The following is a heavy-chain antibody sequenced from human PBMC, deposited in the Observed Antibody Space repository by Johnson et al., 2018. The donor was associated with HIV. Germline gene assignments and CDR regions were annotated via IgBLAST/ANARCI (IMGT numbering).Heavy chain of an antibody. CDR3: AIIWNHTFDI. CDR2: IRSDGTNK. D-gene: IGHD1-14*01. V-gene: IGHV3-30*02. Sequence: QVQLVESGGGLVQPVGSLRLSCAAFGFTFSTYGIHWVRQAPGKGLEWVAFIRSDGTNKYYADFVKGRFSISRDNSKNTLYLQMNSLRAEDTAVYYCAIIWNHTFDIWGQGTMVTVSS. J-gene: IGHJ3*02. CDR1: GFTFSTYG.